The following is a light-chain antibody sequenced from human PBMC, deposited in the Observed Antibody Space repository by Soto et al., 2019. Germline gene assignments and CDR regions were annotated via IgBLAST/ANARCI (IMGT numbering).Light chain of an antibody. CDR3: GTWDSSLSAGL. Sequence: QSVLTQPASVSGSPGQSITVSCAGTSSDVGGYNLVSWYQQHPGKAPKLIIYEGTERPSGISPRFSGSKSGNTASLTISGLQAEDEADYYCGTWDSSLSAGLFGTGTKVTVL. CDR1: SSDVGGYNL. J-gene: IGLJ1*01. CDR2: EGT. V-gene: IGLV2-23*01.